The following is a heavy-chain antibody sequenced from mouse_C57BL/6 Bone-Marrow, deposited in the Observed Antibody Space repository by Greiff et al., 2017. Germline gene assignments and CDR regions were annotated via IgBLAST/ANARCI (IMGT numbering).Heavy chain of an antibody. J-gene: IGHJ3*01. CDR1: GYTFTSYW. CDR3: AINYGSSPWFAY. CDR2: IHPSDSDT. D-gene: IGHD1-1*01. V-gene: IGHV1-74*01. Sequence: QVQLQQPGAELVKPGASVKVSCKASGYTFTSYWMHWVKQRPGQGLEWIGRIHPSDSDTNYNQKFKGKATLTVDNYAITADMQLSSLTSEDSAVYYCAINYGSSPWFAYWGQGTLVTVSA.